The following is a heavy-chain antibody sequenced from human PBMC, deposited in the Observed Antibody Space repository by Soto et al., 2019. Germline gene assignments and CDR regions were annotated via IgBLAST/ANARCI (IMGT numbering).Heavy chain of an antibody. CDR3: AKDPRRLIQEVVPGSWFDP. CDR1: GFTFSSYG. D-gene: IGHD1-26*01. CDR2: ISYDGSNK. J-gene: IGHJ5*02. V-gene: IGHV3-30*18. Sequence: QVQLVESGGGVVQPGRSLRLSCAASGFTFSSYGMHWVRQAPGKGLEWVAVISYDGSNKYYADSVKGRFTISRDNSKNTLYLQMNSLRAEDTAVYYCAKDPRRLIQEVVPGSWFDPWGQGTLVTVSS.